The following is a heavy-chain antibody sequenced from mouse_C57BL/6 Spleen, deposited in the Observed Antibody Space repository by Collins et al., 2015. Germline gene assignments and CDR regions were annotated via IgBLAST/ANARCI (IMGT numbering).Heavy chain of an antibody. CDR1: Y. CDR2: IDPANGNT. Sequence: YTHWVKQRPEQGLEWIGRIDPANGNTKYDPKFQGKATITADTSSNTAYLQLSSLTSEDTAVYYCARLGRFAYWGQGTLVTVSA. J-gene: IGHJ3*01. CDR3: ARLGRFAY. V-gene: IGHV14-3*02. D-gene: IGHD4-1*01.